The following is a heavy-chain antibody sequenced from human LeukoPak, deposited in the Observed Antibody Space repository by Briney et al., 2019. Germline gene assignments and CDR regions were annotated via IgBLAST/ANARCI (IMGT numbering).Heavy chain of an antibody. D-gene: IGHD3-3*01. Sequence: GGSLRLSXAASGFTFSSYAMSWVSQAPGKGLEWVSAVSGSGGSTYYADSVKGRFTISRDNSKNTLYLQMNSLRAEDTAVYYCARYYSYDFWSGYYGYFDYWGQGTLVTVSS. V-gene: IGHV3-23*01. J-gene: IGHJ4*02. CDR2: VSGSGGST. CDR1: GFTFSSYA. CDR3: ARYYSYDFWSGYYGYFDY.